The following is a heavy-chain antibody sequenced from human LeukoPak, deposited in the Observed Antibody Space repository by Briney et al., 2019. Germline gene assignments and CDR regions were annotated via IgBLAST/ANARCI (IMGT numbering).Heavy chain of an antibody. V-gene: IGHV7-4-1*02. CDR3: ARQYSSTWPPSLQH. CDR2: INTNTGNP. J-gene: IGHJ1*01. Sequence: ASVKVSCKASGYTFTTYAINWVRQAPGQGLEWMGWINTNTGNPTYVQGFTGRFVFPLDTSVSTAYLQISSLKAEDTAVYYCARQYSSTWPPSLQHWGQGTLVTVSS. CDR1: GYTFTTYA. D-gene: IGHD2-2*01.